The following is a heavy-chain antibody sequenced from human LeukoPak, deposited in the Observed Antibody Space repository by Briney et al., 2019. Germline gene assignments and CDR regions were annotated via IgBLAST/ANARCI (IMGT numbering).Heavy chain of an antibody. CDR2: IFYTGDT. J-gene: IGHJ4*02. CDR3: ARLPRGSDYAPDYFDY. Sequence: SETLSLTCTVSGGSISSSNYYWGWLRQPPGKGLEWIGSIFYTGDTYYNPSLKSRITISVDTSKNQFSLKLSSVTAADTAVYYCARLPRGSDYAPDYFDYWGQGTLVTVSS. V-gene: IGHV4-39*07. D-gene: IGHD5-12*01. CDR1: GGSISSSNYY.